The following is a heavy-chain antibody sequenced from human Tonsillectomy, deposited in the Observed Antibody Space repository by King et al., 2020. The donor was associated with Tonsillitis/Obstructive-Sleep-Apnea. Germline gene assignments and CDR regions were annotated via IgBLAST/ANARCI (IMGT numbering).Heavy chain of an antibody. CDR2: INPNSGGT. J-gene: IGHJ6*03. V-gene: IGHV1-2*04. D-gene: IGHD1-26*01. Sequence: VQLVESGAEVKKPGASVKVSCKASGYTFTGYYMHWVRQAPGKGLEWMGWINPNSGGTNYAQKFQGWFTMTGDTSISTAYMEVSRLRSDDTAVYYCARVGHYYYYMDVWGKGTTVTVSS. CDR1: GYTFTGYY. CDR3: ARVGHYYYYMDV.